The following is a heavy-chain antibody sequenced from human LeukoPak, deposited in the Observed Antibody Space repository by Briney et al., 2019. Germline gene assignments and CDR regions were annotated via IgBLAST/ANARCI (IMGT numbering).Heavy chain of an antibody. CDR3: ARHIVGARVFDY. CDR1: GGSISSGGYY. V-gene: IGHV4-30-2*01. CDR2: IYHSGST. J-gene: IGHJ4*02. D-gene: IGHD1-26*01. Sequence: SETLSLTCTVSGGSISSGGYYWSWIRQPPGKGLEWLGYIYHSGSTYYNPSLKSRVTISVDRSKNQFSLKLSSVTAADTAVYYCARHIVGARVFDYWGQGTLVTVSS.